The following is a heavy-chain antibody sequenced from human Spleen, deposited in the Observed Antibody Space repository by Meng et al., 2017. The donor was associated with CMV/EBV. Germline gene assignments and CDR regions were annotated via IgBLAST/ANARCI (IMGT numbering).Heavy chain of an antibody. CDR3: ARGRLLWFGELWYYGY. CDR1: YTFNSYY. V-gene: IGHV1-46*02. J-gene: IGHJ4*02. CDR2: INPSGGST. Sequence: YTFNSYYMHWVRQAPGQGLEWMGIINPSGGSTSYAQKFQGRVTMTRDTSTSTVYMELSSLRSEDTAVYYCARGRLLWFGELWYYGYWGQGTLVTVSS. D-gene: IGHD3-10*01.